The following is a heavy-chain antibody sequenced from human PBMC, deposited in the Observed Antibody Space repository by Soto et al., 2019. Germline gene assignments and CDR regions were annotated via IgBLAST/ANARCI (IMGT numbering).Heavy chain of an antibody. CDR1: GGSISSGDYY. Sequence: QVQLQESGPGLVKPSQTLSLTCTVSGGSISSGDYYWSWIRQPPGKGLEWIGYIYYSGSTYYNPSLTSRVTISVDTSKNQFSLKLSSVTAADTAVYYCARDLGGITISGPGGMDVWGQGTTVTVSS. CDR3: ARDLGGITISGPGGMDV. J-gene: IGHJ6*02. CDR2: IYYSGST. D-gene: IGHD3-9*01. V-gene: IGHV4-30-4*01.